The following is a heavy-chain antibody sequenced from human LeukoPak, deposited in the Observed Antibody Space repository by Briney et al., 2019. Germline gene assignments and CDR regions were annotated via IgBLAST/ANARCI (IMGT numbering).Heavy chain of an antibody. D-gene: IGHD3-10*01. Sequence: GGSLRLSCAASGFTFSSYGMHWVRQAPGKGLEWVAFIRYDGSNKYYADSVKGRFTISRDNSKNTLYLQMNSLRAEDTAVYYCAKVRGMVRGVRGYFDYWGQGTLVTVSS. CDR2: IRYDGSNK. V-gene: IGHV3-30*02. CDR1: GFTFSSYG. CDR3: AKVRGMVRGVRGYFDY. J-gene: IGHJ4*02.